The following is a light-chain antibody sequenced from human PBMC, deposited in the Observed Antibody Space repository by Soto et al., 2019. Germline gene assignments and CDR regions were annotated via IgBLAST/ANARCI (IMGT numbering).Light chain of an antibody. CDR3: QHYNSYSEA. Sequence: EIVMAQSPATLSVSPGERATLSCRASQGIGSTLAWYQQKPGQTPKLLIYDASTRATGVPARFSGSGSGAEFTLTISSLQPDDFATYYCQHYNSYSEAFGQGTKVDIK. J-gene: IGKJ1*01. V-gene: IGKV3-15*01. CDR1: QGIGST. CDR2: DAS.